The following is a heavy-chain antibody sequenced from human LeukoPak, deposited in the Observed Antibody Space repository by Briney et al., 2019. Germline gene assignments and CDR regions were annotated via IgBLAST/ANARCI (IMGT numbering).Heavy chain of an antibody. CDR2: IKADGSEK. CDR1: GFIFGDYW. CDR3: AGGGRQWFDR. V-gene: IGHV3-7*01. J-gene: IGHJ5*02. Sequence: GGSLRLSCAASGFIFGDYWMSWVRQAPGKGLECVADIKADGSEKYYVDSVKGRFTISRDRAKNSLYLQMDSLRAEDTALCYCAGGGRQWFDRWGRGTLVTVSS. D-gene: IGHD1-26*01.